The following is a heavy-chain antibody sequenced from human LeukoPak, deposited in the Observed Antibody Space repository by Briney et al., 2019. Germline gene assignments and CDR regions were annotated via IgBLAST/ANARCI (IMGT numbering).Heavy chain of an antibody. CDR1: GFRFSTFG. CDR3: ARDDCSTGSCYAY. D-gene: IGHD2-15*01. Sequence: PGGSLRLSCATSGFRFSTFGMHWVRQAPGKGLEWVAVIWYDGSKTYYADSVKGRFTISRDDSKNTLYLQMSSLRAEDTAMYYCARDDCSTGSCYAYWGQGTLVTVSS. J-gene: IGHJ4*02. CDR2: IWYDGSKT. V-gene: IGHV3-33*01.